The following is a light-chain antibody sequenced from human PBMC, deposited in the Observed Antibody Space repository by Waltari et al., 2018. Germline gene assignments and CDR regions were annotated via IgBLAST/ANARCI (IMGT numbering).Light chain of an antibody. CDR1: SRYSNYK. Sequence: QPVLTQPPSASASLGASVTLTCTLSSRYSNYKVDRYQQRQGKGPRFALRVGTGGIVGSKGDDIPDRFSVSGSGLNRFLTIKNIQEEDESDYHCGTEHGSGSTFVYVFGPGTKVTVL. CDR2: VGTGGIVG. J-gene: IGLJ1*01. CDR3: GTEHGSGSTFVYV. V-gene: IGLV9-49*01.